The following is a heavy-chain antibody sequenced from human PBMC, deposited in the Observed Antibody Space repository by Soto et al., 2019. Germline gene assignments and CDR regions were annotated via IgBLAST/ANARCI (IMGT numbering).Heavy chain of an antibody. V-gene: IGHV1-69*12. CDR1: GGTFRTAA. CDR2: IMPVFRTP. D-gene: IGHD2-8*01. Sequence: QVQLEQSGAEVKKPGSSVKVSCKASGGTFRTAAVSWVRQAPGQGLEWMGGIMPVFRTPDYAQKFHGRVTITADESTSTAYMELSCLRSDDTAVYYCARDNDRPQLGGNYYYILDVWGQGTTITVS. CDR3: ARDNDRPQLGGNYYYILDV. J-gene: IGHJ6*02.